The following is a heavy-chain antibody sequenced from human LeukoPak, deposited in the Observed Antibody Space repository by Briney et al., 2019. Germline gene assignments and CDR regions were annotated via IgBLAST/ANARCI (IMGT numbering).Heavy chain of an antibody. D-gene: IGHD6-19*01. J-gene: IGHJ4*02. Sequence: GESLKISCKGSGFNFTNYWIGWVRQMPGKGLEWRGVIYPGDSDPRYSPSFQGQVTISADKSISTAYLQWSSLKASDTAIYYCARRSSGWYGFDYWGQGTLVTVSS. CDR3: ARRSSGWYGFDY. CDR2: IYPGDSDP. V-gene: IGHV5-51*01. CDR1: GFNFTNYW.